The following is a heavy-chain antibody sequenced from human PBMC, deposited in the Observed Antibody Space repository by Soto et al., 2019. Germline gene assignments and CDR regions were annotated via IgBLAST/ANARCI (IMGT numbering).Heavy chain of an antibody. CDR3: ARFGYTAMVTGYFVY. J-gene: IGHJ4*02. V-gene: IGHV3-33*01. CDR2: IWYDGSNK. CDR1: GFTFSSYG. Sequence: QVQLVESGGGVVQPGRSLRLSCAASGFTFSSYGMHWVRQAPGKGLEWVAVIWYDGSNKYYADSVKGRFTISRDNSKNTLYLQMNSLRAEDTAVYYCARFGYTAMVTGYFVYWGQGTLVTVSS. D-gene: IGHD5-18*01.